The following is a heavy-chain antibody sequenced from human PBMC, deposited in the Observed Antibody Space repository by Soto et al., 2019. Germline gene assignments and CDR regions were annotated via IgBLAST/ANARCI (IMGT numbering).Heavy chain of an antibody. CDR2: IIPIFCTA. D-gene: IGHD2-2*01. Sequence: QVQLVQSGAEVKKPGSSVKVSCKASGGTFSSYAISWVRQAPGQGLEWMGGIIPIFCTANYAQKFQGRVTITADESTSTAYMELSSLRSEDTAVYYCASGQGEDIVLVPAEYYGMDVWGQGTTVTVSS. V-gene: IGHV1-69*12. J-gene: IGHJ6*02. CDR3: ASGQGEDIVLVPAEYYGMDV. CDR1: GGTFSSYA.